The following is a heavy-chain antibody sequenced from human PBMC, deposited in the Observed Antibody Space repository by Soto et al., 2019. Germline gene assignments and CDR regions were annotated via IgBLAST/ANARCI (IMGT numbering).Heavy chain of an antibody. D-gene: IGHD6-13*01. J-gene: IGHJ4*02. CDR3: ASQGGTSTWSYPEY. CDR1: GDSMSSYY. Sequence: QVQLQESGPGLVEPSETLSLTCTVSGDSMSSYYWSWIRQSAEKGLEWIGRISATGTTSYIPSLKSRITLSVDTSKNQFSLNLKFVTAADTAVYYCASQGGTSTWSYPEYWGQGTLVTVSS. CDR2: ISATGTT. V-gene: IGHV4-4*07.